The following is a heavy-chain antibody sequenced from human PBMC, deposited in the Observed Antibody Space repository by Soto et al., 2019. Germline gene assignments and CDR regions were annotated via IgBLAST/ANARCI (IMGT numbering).Heavy chain of an antibody. CDR1: GFTFSTYG. V-gene: IGHV3-30*03. CDR3: ASDRGRMIVVDIDY. D-gene: IGHD3-22*01. J-gene: IGHJ4*02. Sequence: QVQLVEPGGGVVQPGRSLRLSCAASGFTFSTYGMHWVRQAPGKGLEWVAVISYDGSNKYYADSVKGRFTISRDNSKNTLYLQMNSLRAEDTAVYYCASDRGRMIVVDIDYWGQGTLVTVSS. CDR2: ISYDGSNK.